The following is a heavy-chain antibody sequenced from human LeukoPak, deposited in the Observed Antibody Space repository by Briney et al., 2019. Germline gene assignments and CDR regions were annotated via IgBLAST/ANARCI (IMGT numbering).Heavy chain of an antibody. D-gene: IGHD3-10*01. V-gene: IGHV1-69*13. CDR3: AWFEEQNYFDY. Sequence: SVKVSCKASGGTFSSYAVSWVRQSPGQGLEWMGGIIPIFGTTNYAQKFQGRVTITADESTSTAYMELSSLRSEDTAVYYYAWFEEQNYFDYWGQGTLVTVSS. CDR1: GGTFSSYA. J-gene: IGHJ4*02. CDR2: IIPIFGTT.